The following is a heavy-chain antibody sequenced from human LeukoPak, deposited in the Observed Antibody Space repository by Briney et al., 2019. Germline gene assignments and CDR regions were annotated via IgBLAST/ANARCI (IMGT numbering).Heavy chain of an antibody. CDR3: ARDWHGVNSGYFDY. V-gene: IGHV1-2*02. Sequence: GASVKVSCKASGYTFTGYYMHWVRQAPGQGLEWMGWINPNSGGTNYAQKFQGRVTMTRDTSISTAYMELSRLRSDDTAVYYCARDWHGVNSGYFDYWGQGTLVTVSS. D-gene: IGHD4-23*01. CDR2: INPNSGGT. CDR1: GYTFTGYY. J-gene: IGHJ4*02.